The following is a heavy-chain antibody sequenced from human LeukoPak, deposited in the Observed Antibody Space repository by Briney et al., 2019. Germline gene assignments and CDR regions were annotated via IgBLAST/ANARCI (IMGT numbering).Heavy chain of an antibody. V-gene: IGHV1-18*01. CDR1: GYTFTSYG. D-gene: IGHD3-10*01. CDR3: ARAMVRGVKETYYYGMDV. CDR2: ISAYNGNT. Sequence: GASVKVSCKASGYTFTSYGISWVRQAPGQGLEWMGWISAYNGNTNYAQKFQGRVTMTRDTSTSTVYMELSSLRSEDTAVYYCARAMVRGVKETYYYGMDVWGQGTTVTVSS. J-gene: IGHJ6*02.